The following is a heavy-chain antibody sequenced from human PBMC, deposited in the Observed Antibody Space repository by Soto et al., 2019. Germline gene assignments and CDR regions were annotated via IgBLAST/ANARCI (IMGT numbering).Heavy chain of an antibody. CDR3: ARLFGGYFDY. CDR2: IYWDDDK. J-gene: IGHJ4*02. V-gene: IGHV2-5*02. D-gene: IGHD3-16*01. Sequence: QITLKESGPTLVKPTQTLTLTCTFSGFSLTTSGVGVAWIRQPPGKALEWLALIYWDDDKRYSPSLKSRLTITKDPSKNPVVIIMTNMDPVDTATYYCARLFGGYFDYWGQGTLVTVSS. CDR1: GFSLTTSGVG.